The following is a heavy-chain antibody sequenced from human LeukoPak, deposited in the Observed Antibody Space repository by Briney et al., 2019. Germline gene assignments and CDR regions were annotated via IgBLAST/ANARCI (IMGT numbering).Heavy chain of an antibody. Sequence: ASVKVSCKASGYTFTSYDINWVRQATGQGLEWMGWMNPNSGNTGYAQKFQGRVTITTDESTSTAYMELSSLRSEDTAVYYCVRDSRIRDIVVVPAAMAPFDPWGQGTLVTVSS. J-gene: IGHJ5*02. D-gene: IGHD2-2*01. CDR2: MNPNSGNT. CDR3: VRDSRIRDIVVVPAAMAPFDP. V-gene: IGHV1-8*01. CDR1: GYTFTSYD.